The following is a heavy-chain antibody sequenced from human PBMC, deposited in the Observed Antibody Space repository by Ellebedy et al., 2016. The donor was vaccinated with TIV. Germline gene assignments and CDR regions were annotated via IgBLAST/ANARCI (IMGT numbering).Heavy chain of an antibody. CDR1: GFTFSSYA. J-gene: IGHJ4*02. Sequence: GGSLRLSXAASGFTFSSYAMSWVRQAPGKGLEWVSAISGSGGSTYYADSVKGRFTISRDNSKNTLYLQMNSLRAEDTAVYYCAKDLPPYYYDSSGYLDYWGQGTLVTVSS. V-gene: IGHV3-23*01. CDR3: AKDLPPYYYDSSGYLDY. D-gene: IGHD3-22*01. CDR2: ISGSGGST.